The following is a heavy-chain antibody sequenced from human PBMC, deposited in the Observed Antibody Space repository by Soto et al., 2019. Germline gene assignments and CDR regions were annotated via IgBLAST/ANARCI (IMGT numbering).Heavy chain of an antibody. J-gene: IGHJ6*02. Sequence: GGSLRLSCAASGFTFSSYAMSWVRQAPGKGLEWVSAISGSGGSTYYADSVKGRFTISIDNSKNTLYLQMNSLRAEDTAVYYCRKPRYCSSNSCYRNYYHYGMEVWGQGTTVTVSS. CDR3: RKPRYCSSNSCYRNYYHYGMEV. CDR1: GFTFSSYA. V-gene: IGHV3-23*01. CDR2: ISGSGGST. D-gene: IGHD2-2*02.